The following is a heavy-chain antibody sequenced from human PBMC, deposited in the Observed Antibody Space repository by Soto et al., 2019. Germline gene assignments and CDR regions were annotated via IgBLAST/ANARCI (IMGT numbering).Heavy chain of an antibody. CDR3: ARGPDIVVVPAPPNWFDP. J-gene: IGHJ5*02. D-gene: IGHD2-2*01. V-gene: IGHV1-18*01. Sequence: ASVKVSCKASGYTFTSYGISWVRQAPGQGLEWMGWISAYNGNTNYAQKLQGRVTMTTDTSTSTAYMELRSLRSDDTAVYYCARGPDIVVVPAPPNWFDPWGQGTLVTVSS. CDR1: GYTFTSYG. CDR2: ISAYNGNT.